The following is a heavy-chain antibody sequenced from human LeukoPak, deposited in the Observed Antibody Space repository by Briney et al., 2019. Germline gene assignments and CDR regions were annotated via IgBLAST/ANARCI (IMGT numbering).Heavy chain of an antibody. CDR2: INHSGST. CDR3: ARVGRGEYCSSTSCSNWFDP. Sequence: PSETLSLTYAVYGGSSSGYYWSWIRQPPGKGLEWIGEINHSGSTNYNPSLKSRVTISVDTSKNQFSLKLSSVTAADTAVYYCARVGRGEYCSSTSCSNWFDPWGQGTLVTVSS. V-gene: IGHV4-34*01. J-gene: IGHJ5*02. D-gene: IGHD2-2*01. CDR1: GGSSSGYY.